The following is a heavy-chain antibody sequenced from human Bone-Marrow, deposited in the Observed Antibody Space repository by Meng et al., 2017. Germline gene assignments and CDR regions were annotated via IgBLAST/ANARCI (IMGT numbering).Heavy chain of an antibody. V-gene: IGHV3-48*03. Sequence: GGSLRLSCAASGFTFSSYEMNWVRQAPGKGLEWVSYISSSGSTIYYADSVKGRFTISRDNAKNSLYLQMNSLRAEDTAVYYCAGSYCSSTSCYYYYGMDVWGHGTTVTVSS. D-gene: IGHD2-2*01. CDR2: ISSSGSTI. J-gene: IGHJ6*02. CDR1: GFTFSSYE. CDR3: AGSYCSSTSCYYYYGMDV.